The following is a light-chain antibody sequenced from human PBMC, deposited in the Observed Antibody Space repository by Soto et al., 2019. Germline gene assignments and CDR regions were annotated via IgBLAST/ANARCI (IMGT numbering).Light chain of an antibody. V-gene: IGLV1-44*01. J-gene: IGLJ1*01. CDR1: GSNIGSNT. CDR2: YNN. Sequence: QSVLTQPPSASGTPGQRVTISCSGSGSNIGSNTVSWFLQLPGTAPKLLIYYNNQRPSGVPDRFSGSKSGTSASLAISGLQSEDEADLYCSSWDDSLNGYVFGTGTKLTVL. CDR3: SSWDDSLNGYV.